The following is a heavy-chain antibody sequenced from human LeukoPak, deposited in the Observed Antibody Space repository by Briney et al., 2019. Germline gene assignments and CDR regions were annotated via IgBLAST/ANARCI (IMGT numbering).Heavy chain of an antibody. D-gene: IGHD2-15*01. CDR1: GYSFTTYW. V-gene: IGHV5-51*01. J-gene: IGHJ4*02. CDR2: IHPGDSNT. CDR3: ARYCSDASCGYFDY. Sequence: GESLKISCQGSGYSFTTYWIGWVRQMPGKGLELMGIIHPGDSNTRYSPSFQGQVTMSADKSIGTAYLQWSSLKASDTAMFYCARYCSDASCGYFDYWGQGTLVTVSS.